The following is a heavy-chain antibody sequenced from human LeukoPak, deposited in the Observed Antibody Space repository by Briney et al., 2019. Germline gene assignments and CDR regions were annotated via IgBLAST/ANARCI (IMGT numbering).Heavy chain of an antibody. D-gene: IGHD5-18*01. J-gene: IGHJ4*02. V-gene: IGHV3-48*04. CDR2: ISSSGSTI. CDR1: GLTFSSYA. CDR3: ARARGYSYGQLDY. Sequence: GGSLRLSCAASGLTFSSYAMSWVRQAPGKGLEWVSYISSSGSTIYYADSVKGRFTISRDNAKNSLYLQMNSLRAEDTAVYYCARARGYSYGQLDYWGQGTLVTVSS.